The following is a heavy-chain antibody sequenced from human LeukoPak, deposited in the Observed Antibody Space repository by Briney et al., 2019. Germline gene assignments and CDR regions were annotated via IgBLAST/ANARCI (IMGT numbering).Heavy chain of an antibody. V-gene: IGHV3-53*01. Sequence: QPGGSLRLSCAASGFTVSSYYMAWVRQAPGKGLEWVSVIYSGDITYYADSVKGRFTISRDNSKNTLYLQMNSLRAEDTAVYYCARERDSFGWQFDYWGQGILVTVSS. CDR1: GFTVSSYY. D-gene: IGHD6-19*01. J-gene: IGHJ4*02. CDR3: ARERDSFGWQFDY. CDR2: IYSGDIT.